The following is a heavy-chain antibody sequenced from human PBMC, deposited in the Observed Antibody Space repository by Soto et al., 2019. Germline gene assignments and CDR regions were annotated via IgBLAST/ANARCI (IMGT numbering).Heavy chain of an antibody. Sequence: SETLSLTCALYGGSFSGYYWSWIRQPLGKGLEWIGGINHSGSTNYNPSLKSRVTISVDTSKNQFSLKLSSVTAADTAVYYCARGKRRSESYRYGFHYYYGMDVWGQGTTVTVSS. CDR2: INHSGST. CDR1: GGSFSGYY. CDR3: ARGKRRSESYRYGFHYYYGMDV. D-gene: IGHD5-18*01. V-gene: IGHV4-34*01. J-gene: IGHJ6*02.